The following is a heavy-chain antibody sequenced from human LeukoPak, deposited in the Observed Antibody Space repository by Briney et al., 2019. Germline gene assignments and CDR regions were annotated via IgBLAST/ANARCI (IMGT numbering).Heavy chain of an antibody. J-gene: IGHJ4*02. Sequence: PGRCLRLSCEAYGFIFSSHEMNWVRQSPGKGLEWISYISGDGTTIYYEDSVKGRFTISRDNAKKSLSLQMNSLRVEDTAVYYCVRRESSGFYYFFDHWGQGVLVTVSS. CDR2: ISGDGTTI. V-gene: IGHV3-48*03. CDR3: VRRESSGFYYFFDH. D-gene: IGHD3-22*01. CDR1: GFIFSSHE.